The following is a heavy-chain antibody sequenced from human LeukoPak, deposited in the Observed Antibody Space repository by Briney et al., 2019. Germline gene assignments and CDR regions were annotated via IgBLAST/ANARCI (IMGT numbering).Heavy chain of an antibody. Sequence: GGSLRLSCAASGFTVSSNYMSCVRQAPRKGLEWVSLIYSGDTTFYADSVRGKFTISRDNSKNTLYLQMNSLRAEDTAVYYCASILRSSSGYYFDYWGQGTLVTVSS. D-gene: IGHD3-10*01. CDR1: GFTVSSNY. J-gene: IGHJ4*02. V-gene: IGHV3-66*01. CDR2: IYSGDTT. CDR3: ASILRSSSGYYFDY.